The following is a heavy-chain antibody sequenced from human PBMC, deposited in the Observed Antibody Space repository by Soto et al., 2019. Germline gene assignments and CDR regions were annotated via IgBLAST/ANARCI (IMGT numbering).Heavy chain of an antibody. J-gene: IGHJ6*02. CDR2: IYYSGST. V-gene: IGHV4-59*01. Sequence: SETLSLTCTVSGGSISSYYWSWIRQPPGKGLEWIGYIYYSGSTNYNPSLKSRVTISVDTSKNQFSLKLSSVTAADTAVYYCARDSYDFWSEGYYGMDVWGQGTTVTVSS. D-gene: IGHD3-3*01. CDR1: GGSISSYY. CDR3: ARDSYDFWSEGYYGMDV.